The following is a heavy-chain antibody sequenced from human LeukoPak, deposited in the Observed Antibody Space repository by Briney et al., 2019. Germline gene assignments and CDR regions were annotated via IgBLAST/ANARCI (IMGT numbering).Heavy chain of an antibody. Sequence: ASVKVSCKASGYTFTSYGISWVRQAPGQGLEWMGWISAYNGNTNYAQKLQGRVTMTTDTSTSTAYMELRSLRSDDTAVYCCARDWEAYCGGDCSPFDYWGQGTLVTVSS. CDR3: ARDWEAYCGGDCSPFDY. J-gene: IGHJ4*02. CDR1: GYTFTSYG. D-gene: IGHD2-21*02. CDR2: ISAYNGNT. V-gene: IGHV1-18*01.